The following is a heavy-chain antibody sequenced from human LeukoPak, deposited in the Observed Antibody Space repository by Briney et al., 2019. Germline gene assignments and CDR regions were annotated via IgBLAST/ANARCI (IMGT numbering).Heavy chain of an antibody. Sequence: GGSLRLSCTASGFPFIEYSMNWVRQVPGKGLEWISYIGIDSGNTKYADSVRGRFTISADKAKNSLYLQMNSLRVEDTAVYYCARDHYYAFDNWGQGTPVSVAS. CDR3: ARDHYYAFDN. CDR1: GFPFIEYS. V-gene: IGHV3-48*01. D-gene: IGHD1-26*01. CDR2: IGIDSGNT. J-gene: IGHJ4*02.